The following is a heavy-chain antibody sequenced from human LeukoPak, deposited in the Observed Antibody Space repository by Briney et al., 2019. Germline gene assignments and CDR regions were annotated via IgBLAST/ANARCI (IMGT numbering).Heavy chain of an antibody. CDR3: AKDISGYDDDFGGVER. D-gene: IGHD5-12*01. CDR1: GFVFEDYA. Sequence: GGSLRLSCAASGFVFEDYAMHWVRQAPGKGLEWVALISSDDDKSYYPDSVKGRFTISRDNTKNSLFLQMNSLRPADTALYYCAKDISGYDDDFGGVERWGQGTLVTVSS. V-gene: IGHV3-43D*03. J-gene: IGHJ4*02. CDR2: ISSDDDKS.